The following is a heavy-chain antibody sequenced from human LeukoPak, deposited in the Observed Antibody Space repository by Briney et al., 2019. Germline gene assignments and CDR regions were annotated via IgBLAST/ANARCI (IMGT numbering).Heavy chain of an antibody. J-gene: IGHJ3*02. Sequence: SVKVSCKASGGTFSSYAISWVRQAPGQGLEWMGAIIPIFGTANYAQKFQGRVTITTDESTSTAYMELSSLRSEDTAVYYCARVVAARLKDAFDIWGQGTMVTVSS. CDR3: ARVVAARLKDAFDI. CDR1: GGTFSSYA. V-gene: IGHV1-69*05. D-gene: IGHD6-6*01. CDR2: IIPIFGTA.